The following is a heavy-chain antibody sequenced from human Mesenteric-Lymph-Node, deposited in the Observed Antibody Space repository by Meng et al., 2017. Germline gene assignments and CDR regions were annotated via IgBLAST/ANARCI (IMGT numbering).Heavy chain of an antibody. CDR2: VSAYNGDT. CDR1: GYTFASYG. J-gene: IGHJ4*02. CDR3: ARDRAIIAADY. V-gene: IGHV1-18*01. Sequence: VQLVQSGAEVKKPGASVKVSCKASGYTFASYGISWVRQAPGQGLEWVGWVSAYNGDTNYAQKFQGRVTMTTAASTTTAYMELRNLRSDDTAVFYCARDRAIIAADYWGQGTLVTVSS. D-gene: IGHD6-13*01.